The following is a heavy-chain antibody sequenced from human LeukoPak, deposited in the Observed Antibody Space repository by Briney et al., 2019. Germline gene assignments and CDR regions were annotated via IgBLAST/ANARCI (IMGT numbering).Heavy chain of an antibody. J-gene: IGHJ3*01. CDR1: GLTFSSYW. V-gene: IGHV3-7*03. D-gene: IGHD1-1*01. Sequence: GGSLRLSCAASGLTFSSYWMSWVRQAPWKGLEWVANIKKDGSEKYYVDSVKGRFTISRDNAKNSLYLQMNSLRAEDTALYYCAKDGMGLNPLYAFDVWGQGTMVTVSS. CDR2: IKKDGSEK. CDR3: AKDGMGLNPLYAFDV.